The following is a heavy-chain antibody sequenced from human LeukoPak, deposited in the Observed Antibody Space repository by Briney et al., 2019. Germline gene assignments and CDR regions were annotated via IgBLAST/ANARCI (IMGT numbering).Heavy chain of an antibody. CDR2: ISGSGGST. CDR1: GFTFSSYA. J-gene: IGHJ3*02. V-gene: IGHV3-23*01. Sequence: SGGSLRLSCAASGFTFSSYAMSWVRQAPGKGLEWVSAISGSGGSTYYADSVKGRFTISRDNSKNTLYLQMNSLRGEDTAVYYCAKVVYCGGDCYSAAFDIWGQGTMVTVSS. D-gene: IGHD2-21*01. CDR3: AKVVYCGGDCYSAAFDI.